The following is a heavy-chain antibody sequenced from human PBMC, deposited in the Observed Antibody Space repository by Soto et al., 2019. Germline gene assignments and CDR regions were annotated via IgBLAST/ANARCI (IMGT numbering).Heavy chain of an antibody. CDR2: IYYSGST. CDR3: ASETTVTRAEYFQH. Sequence: PSETLSLTCTVSGGSISSSSYYWGWIRRPPGKGLEWIGSIYYSGSTYYNPSLKSRVTISVDTSKNQFSLKLSSVTAADTAVYYCASETTVTRAEYFQHWGQGTLVTVSS. V-gene: IGHV4-39*01. D-gene: IGHD4-17*01. CDR1: GGSISSSSYY. J-gene: IGHJ1*01.